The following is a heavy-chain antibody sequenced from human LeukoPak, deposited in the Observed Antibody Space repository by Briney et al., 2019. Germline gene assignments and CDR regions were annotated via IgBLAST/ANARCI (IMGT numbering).Heavy chain of an antibody. D-gene: IGHD3-10*01. J-gene: IGHJ4*02. V-gene: IGHV3-43D*03. CDR3: AKDRRFGEYFDY. Sequence: PGGSLRLSCAASGLTFTSYSMNWVRQAPGKGLEWVSLISWDGGSTYYADSVKGRFTISRDNSKNSLYLQMNSLRAEDTALYYCAKDRRFGEYFDYWGQGTLVTVSS. CDR2: ISWDGGST. CDR1: GLTFTSYS.